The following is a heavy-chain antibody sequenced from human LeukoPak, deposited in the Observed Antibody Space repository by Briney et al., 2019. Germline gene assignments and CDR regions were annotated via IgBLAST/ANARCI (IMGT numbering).Heavy chain of an antibody. CDR1: GFTFSSYA. V-gene: IGHV3-23*01. CDR2: ISDSGGST. CDR3: AKDGAHGTGTH. D-gene: IGHD1-1*01. J-gene: IGHJ4*02. Sequence: GGSLRLSCAASGFTFSSYAMSWVRQAPGKGLEWVSAISDSGGSTYYADSVKGRFTISRDNSKNTLYLQMNSLRVEDTAVYYCAKDGAHGTGTHWGQGTLVTVSS.